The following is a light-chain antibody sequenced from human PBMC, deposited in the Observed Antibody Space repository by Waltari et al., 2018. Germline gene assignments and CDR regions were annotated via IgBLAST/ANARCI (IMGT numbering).Light chain of an antibody. Sequence: QSALTQPASVSGSPGQSITISCTGTSSDVGGYNHVSWYQHHPGKAPKLMIYEVSSRPSGISLLVSGSKSCNTASLTISGLQAEDEADYYCSSYTANSTPWVFGTGTKVTVL. CDR1: SSDVGGYNH. CDR3: SSYTANSTPWV. J-gene: IGLJ1*01. V-gene: IGLV2-14*01. CDR2: EVS.